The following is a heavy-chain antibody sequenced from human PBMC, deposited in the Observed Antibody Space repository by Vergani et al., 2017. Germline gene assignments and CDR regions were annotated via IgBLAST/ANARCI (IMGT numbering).Heavy chain of an antibody. J-gene: IGHJ4*02. V-gene: IGHV1-69*02. CDR3: ARMIPYYDFWSGYYDPYYFDY. CDR2: IIPILGIA. CDR1: GGTFSSYT. Sequence: QVQLVQSGAEVKKPGSSVKVSCKASGGTFSSYTISWVRQAPGQGLEWMGRIIPILGIANYAQKFQGRVTITADKSTSTAYMELSSLRSEDTAVYYCARMIPYYDFWSGYYDPYYFDYWGQGTLVTVSS. D-gene: IGHD3-3*01.